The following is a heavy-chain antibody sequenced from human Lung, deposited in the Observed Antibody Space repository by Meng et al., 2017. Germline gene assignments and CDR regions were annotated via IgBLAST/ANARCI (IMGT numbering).Heavy chain of an antibody. D-gene: IGHD4-11*01. CDR3: ARGPTTMAHDFDY. Sequence: QVQLEQWGSGLLKPSQTLALSCVVPGGSFSDYDWSWIRQPPGKGLEWIGEINHSGSTNYNPSLESRATISVDTSQNNLSLKLSSVTAADSAVYYCARGPTTMAHDFDYWGQGTLVTVSS. CDR2: INHSGST. V-gene: IGHV4-34*01. CDR1: GGSFSDYD. J-gene: IGHJ4*02.